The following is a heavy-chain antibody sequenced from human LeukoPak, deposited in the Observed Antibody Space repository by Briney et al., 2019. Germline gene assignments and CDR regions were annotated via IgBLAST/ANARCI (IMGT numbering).Heavy chain of an antibody. V-gene: IGHV3-11*06. CDR1: GFTFSDYY. D-gene: IGHD3-9*01. CDR3: ASLTVEGPVRY. CDR2: ISRSSSYT. Sequence: GGSLTLTCAASGFTFSDYYMSWIRQAPGKGLEWVSYISRSSSYTNYADSVNGRFTISRDNAKNSLYLQMNSLRAEDTAVYYCASLTVEGPVRYWGQGTLVTVSS. J-gene: IGHJ4*02.